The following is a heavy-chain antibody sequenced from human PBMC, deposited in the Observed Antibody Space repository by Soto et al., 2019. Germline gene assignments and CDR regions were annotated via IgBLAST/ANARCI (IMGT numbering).Heavy chain of an antibody. CDR3: ARGHHFRSGSTD. D-gene: IGHD3-10*01. V-gene: IGHV4-30-2*06. CDR2: IYPSGTS. J-gene: IGHJ4*01. CDR1: GDSISGGGFS. Sequence: SETLSLTCAVSGDSISGGGFSWNWIRQSPGKGLEWIGYIYPSGTSYFNPSLKSRVSISLDKSRNQFSLRLSSMTAADTAVYYCARGHHFRSGSTDWGHGTLVTVSS.